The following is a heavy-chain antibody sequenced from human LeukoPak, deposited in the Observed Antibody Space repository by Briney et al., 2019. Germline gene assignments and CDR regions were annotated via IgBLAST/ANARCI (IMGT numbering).Heavy chain of an antibody. D-gene: IGHD4-11*01. Sequence: ASVKVSCKASGYTFTSYDINWVRQATGQGLVWMGWMNPNSGYTDYAQKFQGRVTMTRNTSISTAYMEVSSLRSEDTAVYHCARSNNYASNPIDYWGQGTLVTVSS. CDR2: MNPNSGYT. V-gene: IGHV1-8*02. CDR1: GYTFTSYD. J-gene: IGHJ4*02. CDR3: ARSNNYASNPIDY.